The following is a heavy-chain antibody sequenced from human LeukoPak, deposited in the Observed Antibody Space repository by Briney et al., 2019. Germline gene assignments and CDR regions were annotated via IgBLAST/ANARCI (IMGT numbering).Heavy chain of an antibody. V-gene: IGHV3-30-3*01. CDR1: GFTFSSYA. J-gene: IGHJ4*02. CDR3: VRDNPRCCGVVPVNIDDY. Sequence: SGGSLRLSCAASGFTFSSYAMHWVRQAPGKGLEWVAVISYDGSNKYYADSVKGRFTISRDNAKNSLSLQMHSLRAEDTAVYYCVRDNPRCCGVVPVNIDDYWGPGTLVTVSS. CDR2: ISYDGSNK. D-gene: IGHD2-15*01.